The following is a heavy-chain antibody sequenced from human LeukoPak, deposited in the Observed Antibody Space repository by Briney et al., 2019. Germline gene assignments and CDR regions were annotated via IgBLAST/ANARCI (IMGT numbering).Heavy chain of an antibody. CDR1: GGSISSSSYY. V-gene: IGHV4-39*07. J-gene: IGHJ6*03. Sequence: SETVSLTCTVSGGSISSSSYYWGWIRQPPGKGLEWIGSIYYSGSTYYNPSLKSRVTISVDTSKNQFSLKLSSVTAADTAVYYCARRAGSRYYGSGSSRPNIYYYMDVWGKGTTVTISS. CDR3: ARRAGSRYYGSGSSRPNIYYYMDV. CDR2: IYYSGST. D-gene: IGHD3-10*01.